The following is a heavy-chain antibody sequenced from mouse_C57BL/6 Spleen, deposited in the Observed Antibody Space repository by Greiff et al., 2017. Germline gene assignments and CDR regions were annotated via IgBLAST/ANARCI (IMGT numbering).Heavy chain of an antibody. Sequence: EVQLQQSGPGLVKPSQSLSLTCSVTGYSITSGYYWNWIRQFPGNKLEWMGYISYDGSNNYNPSLKNRISITRDTSKNQFFLKLNSVTTEDTATYYCARDEGYYGSSFDYWGQGTTLTVSS. CDR1: GYSITSGYY. CDR2: ISYDGSN. D-gene: IGHD1-1*01. V-gene: IGHV3-6*01. CDR3: ARDEGYYGSSFDY. J-gene: IGHJ2*01.